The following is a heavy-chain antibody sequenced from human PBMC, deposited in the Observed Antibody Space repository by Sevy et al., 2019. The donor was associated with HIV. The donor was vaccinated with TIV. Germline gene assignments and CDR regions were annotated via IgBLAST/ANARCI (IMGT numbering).Heavy chain of an antibody. D-gene: IGHD3-3*01. CDR2: IYSGGNT. CDR3: ARYMEWGGRRYYYGMDV. V-gene: IGHV3-53*01. J-gene: IGHJ6*02. Sequence: GGSLRLSCAVSGFDVSTNYMTWVRQAPGKGLEWVPLIYSGGNTYYAVSVKGRFSISRDNSKNTLYLQMNSLRAEDTALYYCARYMEWGGRRYYYGMDVWGQGTTVTVSS. CDR1: GFDVSTNY.